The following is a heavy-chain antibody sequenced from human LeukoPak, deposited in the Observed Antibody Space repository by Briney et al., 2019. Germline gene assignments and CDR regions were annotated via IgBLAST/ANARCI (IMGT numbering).Heavy chain of an antibody. CDR1: RGSFCGYY. Sequence: SETLPLTRAVYRGSFCGYYWSWIRQPPRKGLEWIGEINHSGNTNYNPSLKSRVTISVDTSKNQFSLTLSSVSAADTAVYYCASNPCDYSEGNLDYWGQGTLVTVSS. CDR2: INHSGNT. D-gene: IGHD4-11*01. CDR3: ASNPCDYSEGNLDY. V-gene: IGHV4-34*01. J-gene: IGHJ4*02.